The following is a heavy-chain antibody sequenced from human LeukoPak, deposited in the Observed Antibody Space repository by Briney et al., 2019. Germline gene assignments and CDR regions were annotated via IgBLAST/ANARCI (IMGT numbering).Heavy chain of an antibody. D-gene: IGHD3-22*01. CDR2: IKQDGSEK. CDR3: AKDPPGLYYDSSGYYLDY. J-gene: IGHJ4*02. Sequence: GGSLRLSCAASGFTFSSYWMSWVRQAPGKGLEWVANIKQDGSEKYYVDSVKGRFTISRDNAKNSLYLQMNSLRAEDTAVYYCAKDPPGLYYDSSGYYLDYWGQGTLVTVSS. V-gene: IGHV3-7*01. CDR1: GFTFSSYW.